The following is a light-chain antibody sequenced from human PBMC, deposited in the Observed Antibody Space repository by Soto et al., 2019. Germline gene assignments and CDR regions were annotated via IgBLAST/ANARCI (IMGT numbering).Light chain of an antibody. J-gene: IGKJ2*01. CDR1: QSVSSY. CDR3: QQYNSWLYT. V-gene: IGKV3-15*01. Sequence: EIVMTQSPGTLSGSPGERVTLSCRASQSVSSYLAWYQQKPGQAPRLIVYGASTRATGVPARFSGSGSGTEFSLTISSLHAEDFAVYFCQQYNSWLYTCGQGTKVEIK. CDR2: GAS.